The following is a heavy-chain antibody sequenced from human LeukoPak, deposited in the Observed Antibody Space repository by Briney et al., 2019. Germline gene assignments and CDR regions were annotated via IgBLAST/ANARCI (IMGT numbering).Heavy chain of an antibody. D-gene: IGHD5-24*01. Sequence: GSLRLSCATSGFTFSNAWMSWVRQAPGKGLEWVGRIKSNSDGGTTVYAAPLKGRFTISRDDSKNTLFLQVNSLKTEDTAVYYCARDSREDWGQGTLVTVSS. V-gene: IGHV3-15*01. J-gene: IGHJ4*02. CDR1: GFTFSNAW. CDR2: IKSNSDGGTT. CDR3: ARDSRED.